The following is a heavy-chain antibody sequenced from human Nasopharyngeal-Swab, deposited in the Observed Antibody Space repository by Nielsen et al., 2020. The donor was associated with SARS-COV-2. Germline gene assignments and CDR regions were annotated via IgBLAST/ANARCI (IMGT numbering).Heavy chain of an antibody. CDR1: GVPGFTFSNYA. D-gene: IGHD6-19*01. CDR3: AKGYSSGWVPYEY. Sequence: GGSLRLSCAASGVPGFTFSNYAMNWVRQAPGKGLSSVSGISGSGGTIYYVDAVKGRFTISRDNSRNSLYLHMSNLREEDTAIYYCAKGYSSGWVPYEYWGQGTLVTVSS. J-gene: IGHJ4*02. CDR2: ISGSGGTI. V-gene: IGHV3-23*01.